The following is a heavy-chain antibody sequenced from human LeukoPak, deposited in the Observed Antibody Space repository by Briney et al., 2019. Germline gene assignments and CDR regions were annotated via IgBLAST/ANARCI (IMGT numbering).Heavy chain of an antibody. CDR1: GGSISNYY. V-gene: IGHV4-59*01. J-gene: IGHJ4*02. Sequence: SETLSLTCTVSGGSISNYYWSWIRQPPGKGLEWIGYIYYSGSTNYNPSLKSRVTISVDTSKNQFSLKLSSVTAADTAVYYCARDGTPSRATFDYWGQGTLVTVSS. D-gene: IGHD1-26*01. CDR3: ARDGTPSRATFDY. CDR2: IYYSGST.